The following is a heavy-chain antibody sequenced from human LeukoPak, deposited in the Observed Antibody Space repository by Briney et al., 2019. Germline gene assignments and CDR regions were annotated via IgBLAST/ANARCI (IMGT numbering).Heavy chain of an antibody. CDR3: ARARYYDSSGYLGTNWFDP. D-gene: IGHD3-22*01. CDR2: ISWNSGSI. V-gene: IGHV3-9*01. Sequence: GGSLRLSCAASGFTFDDYAMHWVRQAPGKGLEWVSGISWNSGSIGYADSVKGRFTISRDNAKNSLYLQMNSLRAEDTALYYCARARYYDSSGYLGTNWFDPWGQGTLVTVSS. CDR1: GFTFDDYA. J-gene: IGHJ5*02.